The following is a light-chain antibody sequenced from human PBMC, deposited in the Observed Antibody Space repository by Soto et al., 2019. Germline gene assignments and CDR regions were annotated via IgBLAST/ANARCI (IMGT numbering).Light chain of an antibody. V-gene: IGLV2-8*01. CDR3: SSYAGSNALV. Sequence: QSVLTQPASVSGSPGQSITISCTGISSDIGGYRYVSWYQQHPGKAPKLLIYEVSKRPSGVPDRFSGSKSGNTASLTVSGLQAEDEADYYCSSYAGSNALVFGGGTKVTVL. CDR1: SSDIGGYRY. J-gene: IGLJ2*01. CDR2: EVS.